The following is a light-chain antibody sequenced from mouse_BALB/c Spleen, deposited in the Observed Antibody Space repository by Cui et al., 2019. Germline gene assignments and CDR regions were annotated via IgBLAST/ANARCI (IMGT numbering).Light chain of an antibody. CDR3: QQWSSNPLT. CDR2: VTS. V-gene: IGKV4-68*01. J-gene: IGKJ5*01. CDR1: ASVSY. Sequence: QMVLTQSPALMSASPGEKVTMTCSASASVSYMYWYQQKPRSSPKPWIYVTSNLASGVPARFSGSGSGTAYSLTISSMEAEDAATYYCQQWSSNPLTFGAGTKLELK.